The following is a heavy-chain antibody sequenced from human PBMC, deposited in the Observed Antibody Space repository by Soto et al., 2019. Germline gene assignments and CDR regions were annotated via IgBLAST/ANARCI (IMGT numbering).Heavy chain of an antibody. J-gene: IGHJ4*02. D-gene: IGHD1-26*01. V-gene: IGHV3-11*06. CDR2: ISSSSSYT. CDR3: ARVPGGGIEWDYYFDY. CDR1: GFTFSDYY. Sequence: QVQLVESGGGLVKPGGSLRLSCAASGFTFSDYYMSWIRQAPGKGLEWVSYISSSSSYTNYAASVKGRFTISRDNAKNSLYLQMNSLRAEDTAVYYCARVPGGGIEWDYYFDYWGQGTLVTVSS.